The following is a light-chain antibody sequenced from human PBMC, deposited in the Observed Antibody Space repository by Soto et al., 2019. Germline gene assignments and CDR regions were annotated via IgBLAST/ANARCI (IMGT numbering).Light chain of an antibody. CDR2: DVS. CDR1: SSDVGGYNY. Sequence: QAVVTQPASVSGSPGQSITISCTGTSSDVGGYNYVSWYQQHPGKAPKLMIYDVSNRPSGVFNRFSGSKSGNTASLTISGLQAEDEADYYCSSYTSSSTLVVFGGGTKVTVL. J-gene: IGLJ2*01. CDR3: SSYTSSSTLVV. V-gene: IGLV2-14*01.